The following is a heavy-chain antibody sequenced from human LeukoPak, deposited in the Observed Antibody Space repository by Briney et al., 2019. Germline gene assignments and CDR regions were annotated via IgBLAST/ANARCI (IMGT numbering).Heavy chain of an antibody. CDR2: IDPSDSYT. V-gene: IGHV5-10-1*01. CDR1: ADSFTSYW. D-gene: IGHD5-12*01. CDR3: WRRDQYSGYDSVDC. Sequence: GESLRISCKGSADSFTSYWISWVRQLPGKGLEGMGRIDPSDSYTKYSPSFRGHLSTSTGNSISTTLLQRSSRKASDTPTVYYWRRDQYSGYDSVDCWGQGTLVTVSS. J-gene: IGHJ4*02.